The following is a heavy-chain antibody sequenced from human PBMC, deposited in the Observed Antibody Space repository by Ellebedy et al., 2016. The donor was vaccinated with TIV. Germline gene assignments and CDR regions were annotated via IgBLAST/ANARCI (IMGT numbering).Heavy chain of an antibody. CDR1: GGSFSGYY. Sequence: SETLSLXXAVYGGSFSGYYWSWIRQPPGKGLEWIGEINHSGSTNYNPSLKSRVTISVDTSKNQFSLKLSSVTAADTAVYYCARGSIVVVPAAIRYYYYYGMDVWGQGTTVTVSS. CDR2: INHSGST. V-gene: IGHV4-34*01. D-gene: IGHD2-2*02. CDR3: ARGSIVVVPAAIRYYYYYGMDV. J-gene: IGHJ6*02.